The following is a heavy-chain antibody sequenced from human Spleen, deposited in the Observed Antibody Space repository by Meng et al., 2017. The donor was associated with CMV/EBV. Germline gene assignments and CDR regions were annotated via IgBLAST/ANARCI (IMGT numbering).Heavy chain of an antibody. Sequence: GESLKISCAASGFSFNSYAMSWVRQAPGKGLEWVSAIGSNGINTYYADSVKGRFTLSRDNPKNTLYLQMNSLRAEDTALYSCAKGRGGTTSSYDSWGQGTLVTVSS. J-gene: IGHJ4*02. CDR1: GFSFNSYA. D-gene: IGHD2-2*01. CDR3: AKGRGGTTSSYDS. CDR2: IGSNGINT. V-gene: IGHV3-23*05.